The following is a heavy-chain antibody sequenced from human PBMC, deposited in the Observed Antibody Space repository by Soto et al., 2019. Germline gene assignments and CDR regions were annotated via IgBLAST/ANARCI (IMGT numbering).Heavy chain of an antibody. D-gene: IGHD5-18*01. J-gene: IGHJ4*02. Sequence: QVQLQESGPGLVKPSQTLSLTCTVSGGSISSGGYYWSWIRQHPGKGLEWIGYIYYSGSTYYNPSLKSRVTISVATSKNQFSLKLSYVTAADTAVYYCARDTPRGYSYGSFDYWGQGTLVTVSS. CDR2: IYYSGST. CDR3: ARDTPRGYSYGSFDY. CDR1: GGSISSGGYY. V-gene: IGHV4-31*03.